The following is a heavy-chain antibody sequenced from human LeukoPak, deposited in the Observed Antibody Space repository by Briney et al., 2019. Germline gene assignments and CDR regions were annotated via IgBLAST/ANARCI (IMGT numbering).Heavy chain of an antibody. J-gene: IGHJ4*02. Sequence: SETLSLTCTVSGGSISSYYWSWIRQPPGKGLEWIGYIYTSGSTNYNPSLKSRVTISVDTSKNQFSLKLSSVTAADTAVYYCARQYSSSSSSDYWGQGTLVTVPS. CDR3: ARQYSSSSSSDY. CDR1: GGSISSYY. CDR2: IYTSGST. V-gene: IGHV4-4*09. D-gene: IGHD6-6*01.